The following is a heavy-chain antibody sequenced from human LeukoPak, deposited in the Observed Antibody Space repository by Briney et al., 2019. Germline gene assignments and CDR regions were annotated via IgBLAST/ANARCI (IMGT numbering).Heavy chain of an antibody. V-gene: IGHV3-11*06. D-gene: IGHD2-2*01. J-gene: IGHJ5*02. Sequence: GGSLRLSCAASGFPFSDYYMSWVRQAPGKGLEWVSYISSSSKYTNYVDSVKGRFTISRDNAKNSLNLQMNSLRVEDTAVYCCARSPCSSTRCYHSWGQGTLVTVSS. CDR1: GFPFSDYY. CDR2: ISSSSKYT. CDR3: ARSPCSSTRCYHS.